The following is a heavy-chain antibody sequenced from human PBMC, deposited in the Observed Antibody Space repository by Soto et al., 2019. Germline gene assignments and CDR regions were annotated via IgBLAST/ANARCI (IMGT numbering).Heavy chain of an antibody. CDR1: GFTFSNYG. CDR2: ISHDGSNK. J-gene: IGHJ4*02. D-gene: IGHD4-17*01. CDR3: ARDPRPYGGNSPIDY. V-gene: IGHV3-30*03. Sequence: GGALRLSCAVSGFTFSNYGMHWVRQAPGKGLEWVAVISHDGSNKYYADSVKGRCTISRDNSKNTLYLQMNSLRAEDTAVYYCARDPRPYGGNSPIDYWGQGTLVTVSS.